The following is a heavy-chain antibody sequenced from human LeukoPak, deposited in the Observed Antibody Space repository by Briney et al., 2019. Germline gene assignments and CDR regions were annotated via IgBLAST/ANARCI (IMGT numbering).Heavy chain of an antibody. CDR3: AKASSGYYYFDY. CDR1: GFTFSSYA. Sequence: GGSLRLSCAASGFTFSSYAMSWVRQAPGKGLEWVSAITGDGGSTYYADSVKGRFTISRDNSRNTLYLQMNSLRAEDTAVYYCAKASSGYYYFDYWGQGTLVTVPS. J-gene: IGHJ4*02. V-gene: IGHV3-23*01. CDR2: ITGDGGST. D-gene: IGHD3-22*01.